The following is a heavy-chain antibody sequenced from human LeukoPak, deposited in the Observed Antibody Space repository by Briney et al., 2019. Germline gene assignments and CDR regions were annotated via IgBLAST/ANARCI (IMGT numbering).Heavy chain of an antibody. D-gene: IGHD1/OR15-1a*01. Sequence: PGGSLRLSCAASGFTFSSYAMHWVRQAPGKGLEWVAVISYDGSNKYYADSVKGRFTISRDNSKNTLYLQMNSLRAEDTAVYYCAKQRPGTPSGLDYWGQGTLVTVSS. CDR1: GFTFSSYA. J-gene: IGHJ4*02. V-gene: IGHV3-30*04. CDR3: AKQRPGTPSGLDY. CDR2: ISYDGSNK.